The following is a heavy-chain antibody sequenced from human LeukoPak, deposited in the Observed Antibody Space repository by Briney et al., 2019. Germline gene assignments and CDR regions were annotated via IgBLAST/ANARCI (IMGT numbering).Heavy chain of an antibody. CDR2: IKRDGSEK. CDR3: ARPFRR. Sequence: GGSLRLSCAAPGFTFSNDWMTWVRQAPGKGLEWVANIKRDGSEKYYVDSVKGRFTISRDNAKNSVYLQRNNLRAEDTAVYYCARPFRRWGQGTLVTVSS. V-gene: IGHV3-7*03. J-gene: IGHJ4*02. CDR1: GFTFSNDW.